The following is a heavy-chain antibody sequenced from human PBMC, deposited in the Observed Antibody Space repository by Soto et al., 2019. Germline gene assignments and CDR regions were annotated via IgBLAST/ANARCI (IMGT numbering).Heavy chain of an antibody. CDR3: ARVRLAYYYYGMDV. J-gene: IGHJ6*02. D-gene: IGHD6-25*01. CDR2: IYYSGST. CDR1: GGSISSGDYY. V-gene: IGHV4-30-4*01. Sequence: SETLSLTCTVSGGSISSGDYYWSWIRQPPGKGLEWIGYIYYSGSTYYNPSLKSRVTISVDTSKNQFSLKLSSVTAADTAVYYCARVRLAYYYYGMDVWGQGTTVTVSS.